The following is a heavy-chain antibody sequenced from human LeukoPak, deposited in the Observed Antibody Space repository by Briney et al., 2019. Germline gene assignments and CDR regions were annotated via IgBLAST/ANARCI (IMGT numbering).Heavy chain of an antibody. V-gene: IGHV1-2*02. D-gene: IGHD5-12*01. J-gene: IGHJ4*02. Sequence: GASVKVSCKASGYTFTGYCMHWVRQAPGQGLEWMGWINPNSGGTNYAQKFQGRVTMTRDTSISTAYMELSRLRSDDTAVYYCARDPGNSGYDSIDYWGQGTLVTVSS. CDR3: ARDPGNSGYDSIDY. CDR2: INPNSGGT. CDR1: GYTFTGYC.